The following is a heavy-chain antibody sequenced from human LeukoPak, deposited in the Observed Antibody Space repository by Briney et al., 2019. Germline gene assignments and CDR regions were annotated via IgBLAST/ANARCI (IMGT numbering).Heavy chain of an antibody. CDR1: GGTFSSYA. Sequence: ASVKVSCKASGGTFSSYAISWVRQATGQGLEWMGWMNPNSGNTGYAQKFQGRVTMTRNTSISTAYMELSSLRSEDTAVYYCARVMFGEQWLVSTSGFDPWGQGTLVTVSS. CDR3: ARVMFGEQWLVSTSGFDP. D-gene: IGHD6-19*01. J-gene: IGHJ5*02. V-gene: IGHV1-8*02. CDR2: MNPNSGNT.